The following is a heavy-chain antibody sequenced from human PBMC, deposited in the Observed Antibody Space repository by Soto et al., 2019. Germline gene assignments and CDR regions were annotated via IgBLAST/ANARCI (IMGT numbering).Heavy chain of an antibody. CDR3: ATDLAGN. CDR2: IWYDGTNK. CDR1: GFTFSNYA. Sequence: QVQLVESGGGVVQPGRSLRLSCAASGFTFSNYAMHWVRQAPGKGLEWVAIIWYDGTNKFYADSVKGRFTISRDNSKNTLYLQMNSLRAEGTAVYYCATDLAGNWGQGTLVTVSS. J-gene: IGHJ4*02. V-gene: IGHV3-33*01.